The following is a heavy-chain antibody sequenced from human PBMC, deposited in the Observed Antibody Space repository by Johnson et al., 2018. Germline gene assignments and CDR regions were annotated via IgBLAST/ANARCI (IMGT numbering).Heavy chain of an antibody. V-gene: IGHV3-9*01. CDR2: ISWNSGSI. CDR3: AKDREQWLVMSRAEYFQH. CDR1: GFTFDDYA. Sequence: VQLVQSGGGLVQPGRSLRLSCAASGFTFDDYAMHWVRQAPGKGLEWVSGISWNSGSIGYADSVKGRFTISRDNAKNSLYLQMNSLRAEDTAVYYCAKDREQWLVMSRAEYFQHWGQGTLVTVSS. D-gene: IGHD6-19*01. J-gene: IGHJ1*01.